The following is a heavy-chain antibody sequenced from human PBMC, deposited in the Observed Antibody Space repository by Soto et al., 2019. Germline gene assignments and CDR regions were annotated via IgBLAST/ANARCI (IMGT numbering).Heavy chain of an antibody. J-gene: IGHJ5*02. CDR2: ITGSGAGS. CDR1: GFTFSSYA. CDR3: AKAYSNSWPNDWFDP. V-gene: IGHV3-23*01. Sequence: QSGGSLRLSCAASGFTFSSYAMNWVRQAPGKGLEWVSGITGSGAGSYYSDSVKGRFTISRDNSKNTLYLQMNSLRAEDTAVYYCAKAYSNSWPNDWFDPWGQGTLVTVSS. D-gene: IGHD6-13*01.